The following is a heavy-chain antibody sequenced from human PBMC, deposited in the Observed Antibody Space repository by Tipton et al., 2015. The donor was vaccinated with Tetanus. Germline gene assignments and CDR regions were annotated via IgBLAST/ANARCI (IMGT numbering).Heavy chain of an antibody. J-gene: IGHJ6*02. Sequence: SLRLSCAASGFTSESHYMHWVRQTPGKGLVWISRINPDGRRTNYADSVKGRFTISRDHAKNTAYLQMNSLRAEDTAVYFCARRSLTNYGLDVWGQGTPVTVSS. V-gene: IGHV3-74*01. CDR1: GFTSESHY. CDR2: INPDGRRT. CDR3: ARRSLTNYGLDV. D-gene: IGHD1-1*01.